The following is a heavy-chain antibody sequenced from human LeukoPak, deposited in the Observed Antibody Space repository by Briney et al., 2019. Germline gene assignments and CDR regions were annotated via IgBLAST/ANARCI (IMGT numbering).Heavy chain of an antibody. Sequence: SETLSLTCAVYGGSFSGYSWNWIRQPPVKGLEWIGEINHSGGTNYNPSLKSRVTISVDTSKKQFSLKLSSVTAADTAVYYCARGGAYDFWSGYYGDEYYFDYWGQGTLVTVSS. J-gene: IGHJ4*02. CDR3: ARGGAYDFWSGYYGDEYYFDY. CDR2: INHSGGT. CDR1: GGSFSGYS. V-gene: IGHV4-34*01. D-gene: IGHD3-3*01.